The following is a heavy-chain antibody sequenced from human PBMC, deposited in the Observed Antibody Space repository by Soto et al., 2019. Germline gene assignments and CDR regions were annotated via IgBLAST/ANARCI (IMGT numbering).Heavy chain of an antibody. CDR2: IYSGGST. CDR3: ARDGDYYYYMDV. D-gene: IGHD3-16*01. Sequence: PGGSLRLSCAASGFTVSTKYMSWVRQAPGKGLEWVSVIYSGGSTFYADSVRGGFTISRDNSKNTVNLQMNSLRAEDTAVYYCARDGDYYYYMDVWGKGTTVTVSS. V-gene: IGHV3-66*01. J-gene: IGHJ6*03. CDR1: GFTVSTKY.